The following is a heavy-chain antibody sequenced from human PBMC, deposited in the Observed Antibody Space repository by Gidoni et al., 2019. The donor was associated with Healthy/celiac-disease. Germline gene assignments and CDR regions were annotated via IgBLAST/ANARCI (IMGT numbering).Heavy chain of an antibody. Sequence: EVQLLESGGGLVQPGGSLRLSCAASGFTFSSYAMGWVRQAPGKGLEWVSAISGSGGSTYYADSVKGRFTISRDNSKNTLYLQMNSLRAEDTAVYYCAKENDVVVPAARDYYYMDVWGKGTTVTVSS. CDR1: GFTFSSYA. CDR2: ISGSGGST. CDR3: AKENDVVVPAARDYYYMDV. V-gene: IGHV3-23*01. J-gene: IGHJ6*03. D-gene: IGHD2-2*01.